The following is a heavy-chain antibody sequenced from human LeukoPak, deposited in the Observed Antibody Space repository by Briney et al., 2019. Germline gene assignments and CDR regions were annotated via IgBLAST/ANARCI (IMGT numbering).Heavy chain of an antibody. CDR3: ASRRSTSFDY. CDR1: GFTFSNYW. D-gene: IGHD5/OR15-5a*01. CDR2: INSDETST. J-gene: IGHJ4*02. Sequence: GESLRLSCAASGFTFSNYWMHWVRQAPGKGLEWVSRINSDETSTNYADPVKGRFTISRDNAKNTLYLQMNSLRAEDTAVYYCASRRSTSFDYWGQGTLVTVSS. V-gene: IGHV3-74*01.